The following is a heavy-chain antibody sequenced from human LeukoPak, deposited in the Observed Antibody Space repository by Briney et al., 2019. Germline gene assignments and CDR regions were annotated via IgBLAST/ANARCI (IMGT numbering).Heavy chain of an antibody. J-gene: IGHJ4*02. D-gene: IGHD2-15*01. CDR1: GFTFSSYG. CDR2: ISGSGGST. Sequence: GGSLRLSCAASGFTFSSYGMSWVRQAPGKGLEWVSAISGSGGSTYYADSVKGRFTISRDNSKNTLYLQMNSLRAEDTAVYYCARDVCSGGSCYSYFDYWGQGTLVTVSS. V-gene: IGHV3-23*01. CDR3: ARDVCSGGSCYSYFDY.